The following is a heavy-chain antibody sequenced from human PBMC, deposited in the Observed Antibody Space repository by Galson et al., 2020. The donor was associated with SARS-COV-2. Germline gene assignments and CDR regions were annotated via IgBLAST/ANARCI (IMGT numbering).Heavy chain of an antibody. CDR3: AHVPKQYDSSGSGDAFDI. Sequence: SGPTLVKPTQTLTLTCTFSGFSLTTSGVGVGWIRQPPGKALEWLALIYWNDDKRYSPSLKSRLTITNDTSNNQVVLIMPNMDPVDTATYYCAHVPKQYDSSGSGDAFDIWGQGTMVTVSS. CDR1: GFSLTTSGVG. D-gene: IGHD3-22*01. J-gene: IGHJ3*02. CDR2: IYWNDDK. V-gene: IGHV2-5*01.